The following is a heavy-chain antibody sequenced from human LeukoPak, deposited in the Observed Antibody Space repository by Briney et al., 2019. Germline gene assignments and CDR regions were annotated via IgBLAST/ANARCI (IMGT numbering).Heavy chain of an antibody. CDR3: AKENYGYAFDY. Sequence: ETLSLTCAVYGGSFSGYYWSWIRQPPGKGLEWVSSISGSGGSIYYADSVKGRFTISRDNSKNTLYVQMNSLRAEDTAVYYCAKENYGYAFDYWGQGTLVTVSS. CDR2: ISGSGGSI. CDR1: GGSFSGYY. D-gene: IGHD4-17*01. J-gene: IGHJ4*02. V-gene: IGHV3-23*01.